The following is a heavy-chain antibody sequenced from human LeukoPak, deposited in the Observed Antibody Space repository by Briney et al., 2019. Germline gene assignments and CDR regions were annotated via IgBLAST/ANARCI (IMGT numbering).Heavy chain of an antibody. Sequence: GGSQRLSCAASGFTFSSYAMSWVRQAPGKGLEWVSAISGSGGSTYYADSVKGRFTISRDNSKNTLYLQMNSLRAEDTAVYYCAKDQGYCSSTSCHFYYYYGMDVWGQGTTVTVSS. CDR3: AKDQGYCSSTSCHFYYYYGMDV. V-gene: IGHV3-23*01. J-gene: IGHJ6*02. CDR1: GFTFSSYA. CDR2: ISGSGGST. D-gene: IGHD2-2*01.